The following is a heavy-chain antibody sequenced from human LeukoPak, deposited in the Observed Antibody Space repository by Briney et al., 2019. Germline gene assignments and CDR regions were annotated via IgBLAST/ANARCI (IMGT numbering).Heavy chain of an antibody. Sequence: PGGSLRLSCAASGFPFSSYAMSWGRQSPGKGLEWVSAISGGNGNTYYAYYADSVRGRFTISRDSSKNTLYLQMNSLRAEDTAVYYCAKFYDILTGYFDYWGQGTLVTVSS. D-gene: IGHD3-9*01. V-gene: IGHV3-23*01. CDR2: ISGGNGNTYYA. J-gene: IGHJ4*02. CDR1: GFPFSSYA. CDR3: AKFYDILTGYFDY.